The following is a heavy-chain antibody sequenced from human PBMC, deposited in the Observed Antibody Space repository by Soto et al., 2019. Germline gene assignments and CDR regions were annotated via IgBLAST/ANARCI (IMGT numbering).Heavy chain of an antibody. CDR3: ARAKFESTGWHQFDI. V-gene: IGHV4-30-2*01. D-gene: IGHD7-27*01. J-gene: IGHJ4*02. CDR2: IYHSGST. Sequence: SETLSLTCAVSGGSISSGGYSWSWIRQPPGKGLEWIGYIYHSGSTYYNPSLKSRVTISVGRSKNQFSLKLSSVTAADTAVYYCARAKFESTGWHQFDIWGQGTLVTVSS. CDR1: GGSISSGGYS.